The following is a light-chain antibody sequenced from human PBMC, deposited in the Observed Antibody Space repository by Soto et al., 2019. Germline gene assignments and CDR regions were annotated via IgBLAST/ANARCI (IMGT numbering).Light chain of an antibody. J-gene: IGKJ4*01. CDR2: GAS. CDR1: QSVSSSY. V-gene: IGKV3-20*01. CDR3: QQYGSSRRT. Sequence: EIVLTQSPGTLSLSPGERATLSCRASQSVSSSYLAWYQQKPGQAPRLLIYGASSRATGIPDKFSGSGSGTDLTLTISRLEPEDFSVYYCQQYGSSRRTFGGGTKVEIK.